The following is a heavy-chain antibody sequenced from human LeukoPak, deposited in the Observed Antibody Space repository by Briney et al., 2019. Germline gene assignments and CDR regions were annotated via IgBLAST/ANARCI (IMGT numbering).Heavy chain of an antibody. CDR2: ISSSGSYI. Sequence: GGSLRLSCAASGFSFNIYTMNWVRQAPGKGLEWVSSISSSGSYISQADSLKGRFTISRDNAQNSLYLQMNSLRAEDTAVYYWARGALYDSSGNRYFQPWGQGTLVTVSS. CDR3: ARGALYDSSGNRYFQP. V-gene: IGHV3-21*01. D-gene: IGHD3-22*01. J-gene: IGHJ1*01. CDR1: GFSFNIYT.